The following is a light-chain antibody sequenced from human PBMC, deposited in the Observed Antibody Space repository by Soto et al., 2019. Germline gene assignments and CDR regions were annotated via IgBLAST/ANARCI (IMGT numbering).Light chain of an antibody. V-gene: IGKV1-5*01. J-gene: IGKJ2*01. CDR3: HQYKSYSPYT. CDR2: DAY. Sequence: EIQMTQSPPTLSASIGERVIITCRASQTISSSLAWYQQKPGQAPKLLIYDAYSLESGVPSMFSGSVSGTEFTLTISSMQPDDFATYYCHQYKSYSPYTFGQGTKLEIK. CDR1: QTISSS.